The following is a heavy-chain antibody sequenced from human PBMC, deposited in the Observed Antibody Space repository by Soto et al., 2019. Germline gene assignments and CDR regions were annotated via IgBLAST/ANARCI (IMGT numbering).Heavy chain of an antibody. CDR2: INPSGGST. CDR3: AWSSTSWDWFDP. J-gene: IGHJ5*02. V-gene: IGHV1-46*03. Sequence: QVQLVQSGAEVKKPGASVKVSCKASGYTFTSYYMHWVRQAPGQGLEWMGIINPSGGSTSYAQKFQGRVTMTRDTSTSTVYMELSSLRSEDTAVYYCAWSSTSWDWFDPWGQGTLVTVSS. D-gene: IGHD2-2*01. CDR1: GYTFTSYY.